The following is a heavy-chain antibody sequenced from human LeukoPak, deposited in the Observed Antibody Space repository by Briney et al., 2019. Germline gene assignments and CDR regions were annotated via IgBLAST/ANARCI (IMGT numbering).Heavy chain of an antibody. CDR3: AKDGYSYGYFDY. Sequence: GGSLRLSCAASGFTFSSYWMHWVRQAPGKGLVWVSRINSDGSSTNYADSVKGRFTISRDNAKNTLYLQMNSLRAEDTAVYYCAKDGYSYGYFDYWGQGTLVTVSS. CDR1: GFTFSSYW. J-gene: IGHJ4*02. V-gene: IGHV3-74*01. CDR2: INSDGSST. D-gene: IGHD5-18*01.